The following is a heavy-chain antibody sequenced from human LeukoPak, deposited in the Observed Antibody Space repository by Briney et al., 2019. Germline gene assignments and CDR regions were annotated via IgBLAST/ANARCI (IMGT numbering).Heavy chain of an antibody. Sequence: PGGSLRLSCAASGYNFRDHWMDWVRQAPGKGLEWVGHIKTDGSETYYVDSLKGRFSISRDNTNNALYLQMNSLRVEDTAVYYCAKNNGWFHLAQWGQGTLVTVSS. V-gene: IGHV3-7*03. CDR2: IKTDGSET. D-gene: IGHD6-19*01. CDR3: AKNNGWFHLAQ. J-gene: IGHJ4*02. CDR1: GYNFRDHW.